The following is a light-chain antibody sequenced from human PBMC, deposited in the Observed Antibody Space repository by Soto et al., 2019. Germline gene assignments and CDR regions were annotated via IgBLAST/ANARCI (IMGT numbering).Light chain of an antibody. V-gene: IGLV2-8*01. CDR3: SSYAGSNTYV. J-gene: IGLJ1*01. Sequence: QSVLTQPPSASGSPGQSVTISCTGTSSDVGAYNYVSWYQQHPGKAPKLMIYEVSKRPSGVPDRFSGSKSGNTASLTVSGLQAEDETDYYCSSYAGSNTYVFGTGTKVTFL. CDR1: SSDVGAYNY. CDR2: EVS.